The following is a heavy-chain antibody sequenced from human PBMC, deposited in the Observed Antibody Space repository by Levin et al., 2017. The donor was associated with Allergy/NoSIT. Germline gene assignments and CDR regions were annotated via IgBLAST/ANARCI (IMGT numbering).Heavy chain of an antibody. Sequence: GGSLRLSCAASGFTFSSYGMHWVRQAPGKGLEWVAVIAYDGSNKYYSDSVKGRFTISRDNSENTLYLQMNSLRVEDTAVYYCAKPLGIGEAGWLESGLDVWGKGTTVTVFS. CDR1: GFTFSSYG. J-gene: IGHJ6*04. V-gene: IGHV3-30*18. D-gene: IGHD6-13*01. CDR2: IAYDGSNK. CDR3: AKPLGIGEAGWLESGLDV.